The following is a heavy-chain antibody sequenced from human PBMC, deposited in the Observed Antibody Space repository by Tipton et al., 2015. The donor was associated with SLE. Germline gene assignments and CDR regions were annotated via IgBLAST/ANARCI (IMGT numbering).Heavy chain of an antibody. D-gene: IGHD2-2*01. J-gene: IGHJ4*02. V-gene: IGHV3-30-3*01. Sequence: SLRLSCAASGFTFSSYAMHWVRQAPGKGLEWVAVISYDGSNKYYADSVKGRFTISRDNSKNTLYLQMNSLRAEDTAVYYCAMGDCSSTSCYGGWGQGTLVTVSS. CDR3: AMGDCSSTSCYGG. CDR2: ISYDGSNK. CDR1: GFTFSSYA.